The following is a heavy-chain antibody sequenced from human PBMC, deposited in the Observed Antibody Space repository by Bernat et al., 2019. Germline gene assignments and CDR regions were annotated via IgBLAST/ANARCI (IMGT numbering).Heavy chain of an antibody. Sequence: VQLVESGGGLVQPGRSLRLSCAASGFTFSSYAMHWVRQAPGKGLEWVAVISYDGSNKYYADSVKGRFTISRDNSKNTLYLQMNSLRAEDTAVYYCARAYLSIVVVTAIGDLVSGDWGQGTLVTVSS. D-gene: IGHD2-21*02. V-gene: IGHV3-30-3*01. CDR2: ISYDGSNK. CDR1: GFTFSSYA. J-gene: IGHJ4*02. CDR3: ARAYLSIVVVTAIGDLVSGD.